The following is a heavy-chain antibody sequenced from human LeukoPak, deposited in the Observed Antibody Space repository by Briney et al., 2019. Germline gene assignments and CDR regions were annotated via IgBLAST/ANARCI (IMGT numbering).Heavy chain of an antibody. V-gene: IGHV3-11*04. CDR1: GFTFSDYY. CDR2: ISSSGSTI. D-gene: IGHD6-13*01. J-gene: IGHJ6*02. CDR3: ARDRIAAAGSRGMDV. Sequence: GGSLRLSCAASGFTFSDYYMSWIRQAPGKGLEWVSYISSSGSTIYYADSVKGRFTISRDNSKNTLYLQMNSLRAEDTAVNYCARDRIAAAGSRGMDVWGQGTTVTVSS.